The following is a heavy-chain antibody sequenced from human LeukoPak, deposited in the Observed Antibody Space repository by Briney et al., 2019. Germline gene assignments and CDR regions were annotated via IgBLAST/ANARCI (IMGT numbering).Heavy chain of an antibody. CDR1: GFTFSSYW. D-gene: IGHD5-24*01. J-gene: IGHJ3*02. CDR3: ARVHQWLDAFDI. V-gene: IGHV3-74*01. Sequence: GGSLRLSCAASGFTFSSYWMHWVRQAPGKGLVWVSRINSDGSSTSYADSVKGRFTISRDNAKNTLYLQMNSLRAEGTAVYYCARVHQWLDAFDIWGQGTMVTVSS. CDR2: INSDGSST.